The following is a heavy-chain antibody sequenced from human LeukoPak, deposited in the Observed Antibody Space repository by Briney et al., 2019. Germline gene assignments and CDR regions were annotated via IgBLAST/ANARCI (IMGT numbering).Heavy chain of an antibody. Sequence: GPVKVSCKASGYTFTGYYMHWVRQAPGQGLEWMGWIYPKSGGTNYAQKFQSRVTMTRDTSITTAFMELNILKSDDTAVYYCVRDGYSGGAFDIWGQGTMVTVSS. CDR2: IYPKSGGT. V-gene: IGHV1-2*02. J-gene: IGHJ3*02. D-gene: IGHD5-12*01. CDR1: GYTFTGYY. CDR3: VRDGYSGGAFDI.